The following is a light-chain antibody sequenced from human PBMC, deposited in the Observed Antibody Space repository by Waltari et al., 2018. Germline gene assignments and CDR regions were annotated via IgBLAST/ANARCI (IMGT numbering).Light chain of an antibody. J-gene: IGLJ1*01. Sequence: SYVVTQPPSVSVAPGETATITCGGDNIGTYSVHWYQQKADQAPVLVIFYAGDRPSGIPDRFSGSNSGNTATLTISRVEAGDEARYYCHVWHPHVDPGVFGTGTEVTVL. CDR3: HVWHPHVDPGV. CDR1: NIGTYS. V-gene: IGLV3-21*04. CDR2: YAG.